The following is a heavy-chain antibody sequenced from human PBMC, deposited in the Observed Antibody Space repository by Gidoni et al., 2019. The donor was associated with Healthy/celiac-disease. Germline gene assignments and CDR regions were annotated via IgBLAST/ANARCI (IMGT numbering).Heavy chain of an antibody. V-gene: IGHV3-30*04. D-gene: IGHD2-2*01. Sequence: QVQLVESGGGVVLPGRSLRPSCAASAFTFCTDAMHWVRKAPGKGLEWVEVISYDGGKKYYADYVKGRFTISRDNSKNTLYRQMNSLRAEDTAVYYCARDIVPAAAAATWGFHGMDVWGQGTTVTVSS. CDR2: ISYDGGKK. J-gene: IGHJ6*02. CDR1: AFTFCTDA. CDR3: ARDIVPAAAAATWGFHGMDV.